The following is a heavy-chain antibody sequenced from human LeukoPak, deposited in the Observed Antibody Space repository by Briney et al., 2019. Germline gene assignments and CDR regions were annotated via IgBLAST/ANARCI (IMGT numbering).Heavy chain of an antibody. CDR3: ARDVRVAVAGTWSLAY. J-gene: IGHJ4*02. CDR2: ISAYNGNT. V-gene: IGHV1-18*01. Sequence: ASVKVSCKASGYTFTSYGISWVRQAPGQGLEWRGWISAYNGNTNYAQKLQGRVTMTTDTSTSTAYMELSRLRSDDTAVYYCARDVRVAVAGTWSLAYWGQGTLVTVSS. D-gene: IGHD6-19*01. CDR1: GYTFTSYG.